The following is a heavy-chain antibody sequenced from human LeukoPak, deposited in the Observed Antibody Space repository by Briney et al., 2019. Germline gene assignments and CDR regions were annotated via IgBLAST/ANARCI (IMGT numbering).Heavy chain of an antibody. CDR2: IYYSGST. CDR1: GGSISSYY. D-gene: IGHD6-13*01. CDR3: ARLWGQQLVVDY. V-gene: IGHV4-59*08. Sequence: SETLSLTCTVSGGSISSYYWSWIRQSPGKGLEWIGYIYYSGSTNYNPSLKSRVTISVDTSKNQFSLKLSSVTAADTAVYYCARLWGQQLVVDYWGQGTLVTVSS. J-gene: IGHJ4*02.